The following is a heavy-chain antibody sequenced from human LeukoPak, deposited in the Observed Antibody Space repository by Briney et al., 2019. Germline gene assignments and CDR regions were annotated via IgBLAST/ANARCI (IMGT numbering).Heavy chain of an antibody. V-gene: IGHV3-30*04. CDR3: ASARSYYYYGMDV. CDR2: ISYDGSNK. CDR1: GFTFSSYA. J-gene: IGHJ6*02. Sequence: PGRSLRLSCAASGFTFSSYAMHWVRQARGKGLEWVAVISYDGSNKYYADSVKGRFTISRDNSKNTLYLQMNSLRAEDTAVYYCASARSYYYYGMDVWGQGTTVTVSS.